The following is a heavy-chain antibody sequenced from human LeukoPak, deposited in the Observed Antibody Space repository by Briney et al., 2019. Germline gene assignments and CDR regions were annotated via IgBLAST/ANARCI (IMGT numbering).Heavy chain of an antibody. CDR2: ISYDGGKR. J-gene: IGHJ4*02. D-gene: IGHD3-10*01. CDR3: AKGLRWFGNFYFNFFDH. V-gene: IGHV3-30*18. CDR1: GFSFTTYG. Sequence: GGSLRLSCSASGFSFTTYGMHWVRQAPGKGLEWVAFISYDGGKRYFADSVKGGFSISRDNSASALFLDMDSLRTEDTAVYYCAKGLRWFGNFYFNFFDHWGQGILVTVSS.